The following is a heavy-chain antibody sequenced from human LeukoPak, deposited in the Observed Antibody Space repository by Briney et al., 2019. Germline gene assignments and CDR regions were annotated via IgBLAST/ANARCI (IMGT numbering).Heavy chain of an antibody. J-gene: IGHJ6*02. CDR1: GGTFSSYA. CDR3: ARGLGYCSSTSCYNV. D-gene: IGHD2-2*02. CDR2: IIPILGIA. Sequence: SVKVSCKASGGTFSSYAISWVRQAPGQGLEWMGRIIPILGIANCAQKFQGRVTITADKSTSTAYMELSSLRSEDTAVYYCARGLGYCSSTSCYNVWGQGTTVTVSS. V-gene: IGHV1-69*04.